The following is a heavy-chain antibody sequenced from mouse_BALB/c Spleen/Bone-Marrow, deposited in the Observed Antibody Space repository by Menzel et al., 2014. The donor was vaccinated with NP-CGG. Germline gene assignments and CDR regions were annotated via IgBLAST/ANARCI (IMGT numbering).Heavy chain of an antibody. V-gene: IGHV5-6*01. CDR3: ALNWDSAY. Sequence: EVQVVESGGDLVKPGGSLKLSCAASGFTLSSYGMSWVRQTPDKRLEWVATINNGGTYTYYPDSVKGRFTISRDNAKNTLYLQMSSLKSEDTAMYYCALNWDSAYWGQGTLVTVSA. CDR2: INNGGTYT. D-gene: IGHD4-1*02. J-gene: IGHJ3*01. CDR1: GFTLSSYG.